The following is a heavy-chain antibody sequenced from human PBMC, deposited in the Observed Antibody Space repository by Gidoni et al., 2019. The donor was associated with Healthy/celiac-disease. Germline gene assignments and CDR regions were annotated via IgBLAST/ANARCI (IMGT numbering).Heavy chain of an antibody. J-gene: IGHJ5*02. CDR3: AREGRVVPAAMASNWFDP. V-gene: IGHV4-61*02. D-gene: IGHD2-2*01. Sequence: QVQLQESGPGLVKPSQTLSLTCTVSGGSISSGSYYWSWIRQPAGKGLEWIGRIYTSGSTNYNPSLKSRVTISVDTSKNQFSLKLSSVTAADTAVYYCAREGRVVPAAMASNWFDPWGQGTLVTVSS. CDR1: GGSISSGSYY. CDR2: IYTSGST.